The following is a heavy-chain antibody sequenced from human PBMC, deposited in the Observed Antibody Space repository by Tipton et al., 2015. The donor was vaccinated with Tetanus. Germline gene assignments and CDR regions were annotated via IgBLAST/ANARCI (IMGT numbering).Heavy chain of an antibody. V-gene: IGHV3-64*04. CDR1: GFTFSSYP. Sequence: GSLRLSCAASGFTFSSYPMHWVRQAPGKGLEYVSSILTNEASALYADSVKGRFTTSRDNSKNTVYLQMTTLGAEDTAVYYCARDIDVPGTTLYFDYWGQGTLVTVSS. D-gene: IGHD1-1*01. CDR3: ARDIDVPGTTLYFDY. CDR2: ILTNEASA. J-gene: IGHJ4*02.